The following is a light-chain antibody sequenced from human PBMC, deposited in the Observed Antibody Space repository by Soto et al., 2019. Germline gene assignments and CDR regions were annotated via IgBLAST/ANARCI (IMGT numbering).Light chain of an antibody. CDR1: QSVSSSY. CDR3: QQYASSLFT. J-gene: IGKJ3*01. Sequence: EIVLTQSPGTLSLSPGERATLSCRASQSVSSSYLAWYQQKPGQAPRLLIYGASSRATGIPDRFSGSGSGTHFTLTISRLEPEDVAVYYCQQYASSLFTFGPATKVDFK. V-gene: IGKV3-20*01. CDR2: GAS.